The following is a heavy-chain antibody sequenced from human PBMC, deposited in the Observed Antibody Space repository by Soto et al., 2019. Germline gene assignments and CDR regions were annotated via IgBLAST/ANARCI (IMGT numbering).Heavy chain of an antibody. J-gene: IGHJ4*02. D-gene: IGHD5-12*01. CDR3: ARDLSGYDTYFDY. Sequence: PSETLSLTCTVSGGSISSYYRSWIRQPPGKGLEWIGYIYYSGSTNYNPSLKSRVTISVDTSKNQFSLKLSSVTAADTAVYYCARDLSGYDTYFDYWGQGTLVTVSS. CDR1: GGSISSYY. CDR2: IYYSGST. V-gene: IGHV4-59*01.